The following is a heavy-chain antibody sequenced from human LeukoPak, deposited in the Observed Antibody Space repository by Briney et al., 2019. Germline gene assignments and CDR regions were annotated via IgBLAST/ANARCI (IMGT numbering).Heavy chain of an antibody. J-gene: IGHJ2*01. CDR3: ARQIGCSTTSCYNGWYFDL. D-gene: IGHD2-2*02. CDR2: IYYSGST. Sequence: SEALSLTCTVPGGSISSYYWSWIRQPPEKGLEWRGYIYYSGSTNYNPSLKSRVTVSVDKSKNQFSLTLYSVPAADTAGYYCARQIGCSTTSCYNGWYFDLWGRGNLVTVSS. V-gene: IGHV4-59*08. CDR1: GGSISSYY.